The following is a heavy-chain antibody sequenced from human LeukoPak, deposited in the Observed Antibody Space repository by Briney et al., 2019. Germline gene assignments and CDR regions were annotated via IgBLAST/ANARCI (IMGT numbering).Heavy chain of an antibody. J-gene: IGHJ4*02. Sequence: GGSLRLSCAASGFTFSRYSMNWVRQAPGKGLEWVSTISSTSTYIYYADSVEGRFTISRDNARNSLYLQMSSLRAEDTAVYYCAKGSTSSRPYYFDYWGQGALVTVSS. CDR3: AKGSTSSRPYYFDY. CDR2: ISSTSTYI. V-gene: IGHV3-21*04. D-gene: IGHD2-2*01. CDR1: GFTFSRYS.